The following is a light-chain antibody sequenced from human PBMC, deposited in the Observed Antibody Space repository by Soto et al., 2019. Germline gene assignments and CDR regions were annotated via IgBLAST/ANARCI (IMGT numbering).Light chain of an antibody. Sequence: IHMTDSPSSLSASVLYRVTITFLSSQNIINFLNWYQQRPGKAPKLLIYAASSLHSGVPSRFSGSGSGTDFTLTISSLQPEDFATYYCQHSYSTPPTFGGGTKVDIK. V-gene: IGKV1-39*01. CDR3: QHSYSTPPT. CDR2: AAS. J-gene: IGKJ4*01. CDR1: QNIINF.